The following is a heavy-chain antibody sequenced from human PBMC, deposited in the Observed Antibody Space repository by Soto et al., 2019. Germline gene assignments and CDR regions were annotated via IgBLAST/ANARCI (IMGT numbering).Heavy chain of an antibody. Sequence: PGGSLRLSCSASGFTFNTYGMHRVRQAPGKRLEWLAVIWYDGSIKYYTYSVKGRFTISRDNSKNTMYLQMNSLRGEDTAAYYCASILWTGTNGRPYYSYPVDVWGQGTT. CDR3: ASILWTGTNGRPYYSYPVDV. V-gene: IGHV3-33*01. D-gene: IGHD3-3*01. J-gene: IGHJ6*02. CDR1: GFTFNTYG. CDR2: IWYDGSIK.